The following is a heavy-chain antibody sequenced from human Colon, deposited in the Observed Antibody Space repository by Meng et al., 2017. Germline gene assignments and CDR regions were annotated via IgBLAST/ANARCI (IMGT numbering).Heavy chain of an antibody. J-gene: IGHJ4*02. Sequence: QVQLVQSGAEVKKPGASVTVSCKASGYTLYIHWVRLRPGEGLEWMGRINPRTGDTKSAQSFQGRVTMTRDTSTTTFSMDLRSLTTDDSAIYFCARESADGGSFDFWGPGTLVTVSS. D-gene: IGHD2-15*01. V-gene: IGHV1-2*06. CDR3: ARESADGGSFDF. CDR1: GYTLY. CDR2: INPRTGDT.